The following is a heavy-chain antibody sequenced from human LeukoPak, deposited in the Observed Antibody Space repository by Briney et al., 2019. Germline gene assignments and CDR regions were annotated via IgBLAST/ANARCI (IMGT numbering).Heavy chain of an antibody. CDR1: GGSFSGYY. CDR2: INHSGST. CDR3: ASLRGSGWYFRARRRNY. V-gene: IGHV4-34*01. J-gene: IGHJ4*02. D-gene: IGHD6-19*01. Sequence: NTSETLSLTCAVYGGSFSGYYWSWIRQPPGKGLEWIGEINHSGSTNYNPSLKSRVTISVGTSKNQFSLKLSSVTAADTAVYYCASLRGSGWYFRARRRNYWGQGTLVTVSS.